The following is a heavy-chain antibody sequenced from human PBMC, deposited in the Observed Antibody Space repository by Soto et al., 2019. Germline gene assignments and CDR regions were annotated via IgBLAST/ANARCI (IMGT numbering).Heavy chain of an antibody. V-gene: IGHV5-10-1*01. J-gene: IGHJ6*02. D-gene: IGHD3-10*01. CDR1: GYSFTSYW. CDR2: IDPSDSYT. CDR3: ARQGTGREGYNSYYYYGMGV. Sequence: GESLKISCKGSGYSFTSYWISWVRQMPGKGLEWMGRIDPSDSYTNYSPSFQGHVTISADKSISTAYLQWSSLKASDTAMYYCARQGTGREGYNSYYYYGMGVWGQVTTVTVS.